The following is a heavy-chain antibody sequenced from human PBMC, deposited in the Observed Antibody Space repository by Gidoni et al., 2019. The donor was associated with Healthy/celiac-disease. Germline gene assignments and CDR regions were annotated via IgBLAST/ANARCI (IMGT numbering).Heavy chain of an antibody. D-gene: IGHD2-15*01. V-gene: IGHV3-11*01. J-gene: IGHJ1*01. CDR2: MSSSGSTI. CDR3: ARDAYCSGGSCYPNQRGAEYFQH. CDR1: GLTLSDYY. Sequence: QVQLVESGGGVVKSGGSLRLFCGACGLTLSDYYMSGIRRAPGKGLEWVSYMSSSGSTIYYADTVRGRFTISRDNAKNSLYLQMNSLRAEDTAVYYCARDAYCSGGSCYPNQRGAEYFQHWGQGTLVTVSS.